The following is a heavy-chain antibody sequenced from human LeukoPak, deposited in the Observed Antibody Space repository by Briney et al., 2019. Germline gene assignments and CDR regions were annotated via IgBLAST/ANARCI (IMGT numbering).Heavy chain of an antibody. J-gene: IGHJ5*02. CDR3: ARDLRLRNRTNGSGWA. CDR1: VYSYTDYY. D-gene: IGHD6-19*01. CDR2: ISAYNGNI. Sequence: ASVKVSGKGSVYSYTDYYMHWVRQAPGHGLEGMGWISAYNGNINYEQNLQGRITMTTDTSTSTAYMELRSLRSDDTAVYYCARDLRLRNRTNGSGWAWGQGTLVTVSS. V-gene: IGHV1-18*04.